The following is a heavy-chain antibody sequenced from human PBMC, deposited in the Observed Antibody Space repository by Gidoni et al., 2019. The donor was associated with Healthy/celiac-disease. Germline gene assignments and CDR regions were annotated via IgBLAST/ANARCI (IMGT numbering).Heavy chain of an antibody. D-gene: IGHD3-10*01. CDR3: ARGLHYYGSGSYIHYYYYYGMDV. V-gene: IGHV3-30*04. CDR2: ISYDGSNE. Sequence: QVQLVESGGGVVQPGRSLRLSCAASGFTFSSYAMHWVRPAPGKGLEWVAVISYDGSNEYYADSVKGRFTISRDNSKNTLYLQMNSLRAEDTAVYYCARGLHYYGSGSYIHYYYYYGMDVWGQGTTVTVSS. CDR1: GFTFSSYA. J-gene: IGHJ6*02.